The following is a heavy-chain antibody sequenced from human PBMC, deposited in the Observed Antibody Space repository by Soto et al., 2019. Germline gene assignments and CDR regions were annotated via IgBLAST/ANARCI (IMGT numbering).Heavy chain of an antibody. D-gene: IGHD2-2*02. V-gene: IGHV3-64D*06. J-gene: IGHJ6*02. CDR1: GFTFISCA. CDR3: VKFGGGGRYCSTTSCYSRGTPYYYGMDV. CDR2: ISSNGGST. Sequence: WLTLRLSWSFSGFTFISCAMHWVRQPPGKGLEYVSAISSNGGSTYYADSVKGRFTISRDNSKNTLYLQMSSLRAEDTAAYYCVKFGGGGRYCSTTSCYSRGTPYYYGMDVWGQGTTVTVSS.